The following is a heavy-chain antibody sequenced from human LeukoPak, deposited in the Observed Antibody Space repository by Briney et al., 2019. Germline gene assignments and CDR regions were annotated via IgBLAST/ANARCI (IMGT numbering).Heavy chain of an antibody. CDR1: GFTFSSYA. Sequence: GGSLRLSCAASGFTFSSYAMSWVRQAPGKGLEWVSAISGSGGSTYYADSVKGRFTISRDNSKNTLYLQMNSLRAEDTAVYYCAKDRAYYDFWSGYYLDYWGREPWSPSPQ. J-gene: IGHJ4*02. CDR2: ISGSGGST. V-gene: IGHV3-23*01. D-gene: IGHD3-3*01. CDR3: AKDRAYYDFWSGYYLDY.